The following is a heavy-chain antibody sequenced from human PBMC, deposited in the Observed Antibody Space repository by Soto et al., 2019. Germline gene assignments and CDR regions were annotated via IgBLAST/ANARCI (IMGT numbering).Heavy chain of an antibody. CDR2: ISSSSSYI. J-gene: IGHJ5*02. CDR3: ARDFIDRLPWFDP. CDR1: GFTFSSYS. D-gene: IGHD2-15*01. V-gene: IGHV3-21*01. Sequence: SLRLSCAASGFTFSSYSMNWVRQAPGKGLEWVSSISSSSSYIYYADSVKGRFTISRDNAKNSLYLQMNSLRAEDTAVYYCARDFIDRLPWFDPWGQGTLVTVSS.